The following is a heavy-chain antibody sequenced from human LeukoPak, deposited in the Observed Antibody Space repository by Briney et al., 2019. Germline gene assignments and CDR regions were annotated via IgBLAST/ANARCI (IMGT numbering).Heavy chain of an antibody. CDR1: GFTFSSYA. J-gene: IGHJ3*02. V-gene: IGHV3-23*01. CDR2: ISGSGSRT. D-gene: IGHD1-26*01. Sequence: PGGSLRLSCAASGFTFSSYAMSWVRQAPGKGLEWVATISGSGSRTYYADSVKGRFTISRDNSKNTLYLQMNSLRAEDTAVYYCAKNWDTGSYYLIGAFDIWWQGTMVTVSS. CDR3: AKNWDTGSYYLIGAFDI.